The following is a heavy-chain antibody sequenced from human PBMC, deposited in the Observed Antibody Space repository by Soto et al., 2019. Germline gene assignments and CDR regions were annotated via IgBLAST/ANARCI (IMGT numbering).Heavy chain of an antibody. Sequence: SVKGSCKASGGTLSSYTISWGRQAPGQGLEWMGRIIPILGIANYAQKFQGRVTITADTSTSTAYMELRSLRSDDTAVYYCARGGQNGYYDSRAMVDYWGQ. D-gene: IGHD3-22*01. J-gene: IGHJ4*01. CDR3: ARGGQNGYYDSRAMVDY. CDR1: GGTLSSYT. CDR2: IIPILGIA. V-gene: IGHV1-69*02.